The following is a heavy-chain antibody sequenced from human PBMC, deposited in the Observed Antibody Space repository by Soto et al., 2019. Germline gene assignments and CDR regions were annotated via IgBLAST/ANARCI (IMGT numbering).Heavy chain of an antibody. J-gene: IGHJ3*02. CDR1: GFTFSSYS. CDR2: ISRSAGNT. Sequence: GGSLRLSCAASGFTFSSYSMNWVRQAPGKGLEWVSSISRSAGNTYYADSVKGRFTISRDNAKNSMYLQMNSLRAEDTAVYYCARDQVPGLDAFDIWGQGTMVTVS. V-gene: IGHV3-21*01. CDR3: ARDQVPGLDAFDI.